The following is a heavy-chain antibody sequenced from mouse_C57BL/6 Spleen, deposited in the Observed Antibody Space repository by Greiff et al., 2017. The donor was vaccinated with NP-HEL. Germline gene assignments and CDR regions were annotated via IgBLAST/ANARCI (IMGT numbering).Heavy chain of an antibody. V-gene: IGHV14-1*01. CDR3: TTENYCGSSYRGYCDV. Sequence: EVQLQQSGAELVRPGASVKLSCTASGFNIKDYYMHWVKQRPEQGLEWIGRIDPEDGDTEYAPKFQGKATMTADTSSNTAYLQLSSLPSEDTAVYYCTTENYCGSSYRGYCDVWGTGTTVTVSS. CDR1: GFNIKDYY. D-gene: IGHD1-1*01. J-gene: IGHJ1*03. CDR2: IDPEDGDT.